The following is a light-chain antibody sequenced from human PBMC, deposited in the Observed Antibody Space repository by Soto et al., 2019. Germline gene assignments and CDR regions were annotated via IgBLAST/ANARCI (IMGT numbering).Light chain of an antibody. Sequence: QPVLTQSSSASASLGSSVKLTCTLSSGHSSYIIAWHQQQPGKAPRYLMKLEXXXXXXXXXXXXXXXXGSSSGADRYLTISXXXXXXXXXYYCETWDSNTRVFGGGTKLTVL. J-gene: IGLJ3*02. CDR1: SGHSSYI. CDR3: ETWDSNTRV. CDR2: LEXXXXX. V-gene: IGLV4-60*02.